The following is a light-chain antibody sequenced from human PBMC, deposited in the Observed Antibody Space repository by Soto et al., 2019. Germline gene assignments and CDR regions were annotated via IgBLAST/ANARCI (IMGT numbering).Light chain of an antibody. CDR2: EVS. CDR3: CSYAGSSTFVV. CDR1: SSDVGSYNL. V-gene: IGLV2-23*02. J-gene: IGLJ2*01. Sequence: ALTQPASVSGSPGQSITISCTGTSSDVGSYNLVSWYQQHPGKAPKLMIYEVSKRPSGVSNRFSGSKSGNTASLTISGLQAEDEADYYCCSYAGSSTFVVFGGGTQLTVL.